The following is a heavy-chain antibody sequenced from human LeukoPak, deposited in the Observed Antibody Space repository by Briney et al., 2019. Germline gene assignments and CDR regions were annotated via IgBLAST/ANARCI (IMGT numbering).Heavy chain of an antibody. J-gene: IGHJ4*02. V-gene: IGHV1-2*02. CDR3: ARGRDSSSLHVY. D-gene: IGHD6-13*01. CDR1: GYTFTGYY. CDR2: ISPNSGGT. Sequence: ASVKVSCKASGYTFTGYYMHWVRPAPGQGLEWMGWISPNSGGTNYAQKFQGRVTMTRDTSISTAYMELSRLRSDDTAVYYCARGRDSSSLHVYWGQGTLVTVSS.